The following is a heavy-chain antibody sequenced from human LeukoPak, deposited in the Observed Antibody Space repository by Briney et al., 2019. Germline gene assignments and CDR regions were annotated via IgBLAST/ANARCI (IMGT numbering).Heavy chain of an antibody. CDR2: INPSGGST. CDR3: ARDKRDWRLGELSLLSNWFDP. D-gene: IGHD3-16*02. V-gene: IGHV1-46*01. CDR1: GYTFTSYY. J-gene: IGHJ5*02. Sequence: ASVKVSCKASGYTFTSYYMHWVRQAPGQGLEWMGIINPSGGSTSYAQKFQGRVTMTRDTSTSTVYMELSSLRSEDTAVYYRARDKRDWRLGELSLLSNWFDPWGQGTLVTVSS.